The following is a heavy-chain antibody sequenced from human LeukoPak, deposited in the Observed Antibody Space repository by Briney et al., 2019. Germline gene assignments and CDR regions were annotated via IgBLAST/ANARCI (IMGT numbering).Heavy chain of an antibody. Sequence: ASVKVSCKASGGTFSSYAISWVRQAPGQGLEWMGIINPSGGSTSYAQKFQGRVTMTRDTSTSTVYMELSSLRSEDTAVYYCARVPGYCSGGSCVHFDYWGQGTLVTVSS. CDR1: GGTFSSYA. CDR2: INPSGGST. CDR3: ARVPGYCSGGSCVHFDY. D-gene: IGHD2-15*01. V-gene: IGHV1-46*01. J-gene: IGHJ4*02.